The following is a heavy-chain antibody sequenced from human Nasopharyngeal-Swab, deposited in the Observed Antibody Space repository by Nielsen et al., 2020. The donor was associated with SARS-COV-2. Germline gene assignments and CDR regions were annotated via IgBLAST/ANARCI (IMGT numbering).Heavy chain of an antibody. Sequence: SLTLSLNCVISGGSVSNNGATWNWNTQSPSRGLEWLGRTYYRSKWKSDYAVSVTSRLTNNPDTSKNQFSLQPSSVTPEDTAIYYCARGGVYYYGMDVWGQGTTVTVSS. CDR2: TYYRSKWKS. V-gene: IGHV6-1*01. CDR1: GGSVSNNGAT. CDR3: ARGGVYYYGMDV. D-gene: IGHD6-25*01. J-gene: IGHJ6*02.